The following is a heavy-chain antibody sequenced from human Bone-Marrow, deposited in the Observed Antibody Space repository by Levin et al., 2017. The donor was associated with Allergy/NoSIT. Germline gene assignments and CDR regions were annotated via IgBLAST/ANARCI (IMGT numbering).Heavy chain of an antibody. CDR1: GFTFSSYA. D-gene: IGHD3-22*01. CDR2: ISGSGGST. V-gene: IGHV3-23*01. J-gene: IGHJ4*02. Sequence: PGGSLRLSCAASGFTFSSYAMSWVRQAPGKGLEWVSAISGSGGSTYYADSVKGRFTISRDNSKNTLYLQMNSLRAEDTAVYYCASPPYYYDSSGYYPQDYWGQGTLVTVSS. CDR3: ASPPYYYDSSGYYPQDY.